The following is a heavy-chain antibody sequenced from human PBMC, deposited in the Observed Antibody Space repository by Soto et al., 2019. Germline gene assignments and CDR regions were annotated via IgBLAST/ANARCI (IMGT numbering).Heavy chain of an antibody. D-gene: IGHD1-7*01. J-gene: IGHJ4*02. Sequence: QVQLQELGPGLVKPSGTLSLTCAVSGGSFTSNNWWTWVRQPPGQGLEWIGEIYRTGSTNYNPSLKSRVTISLDKSENQFSLKVTSLTAADTAVYYCASRDPGTSVDYWGQGTLVTVS. CDR2: IYRTGST. CDR1: GGSFTSNNW. CDR3: ASRDPGTSVDY. V-gene: IGHV4-4*02.